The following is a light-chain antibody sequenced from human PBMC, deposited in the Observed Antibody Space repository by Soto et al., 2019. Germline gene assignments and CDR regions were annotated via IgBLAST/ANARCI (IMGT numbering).Light chain of an antibody. V-gene: IGKV1-5*03. CDR3: QQYKTYWS. CDR1: QSISGW. J-gene: IGKJ1*01. CDR2: KAS. Sequence: DIQMTQSPSTLSASVGERVTITCRASQSISGWLAWYQQKPGKAPEVLIYKASSLESGVPSRFSGSGSGTEFTLTISSLQPDDFATYYCQQYKTYWSFGQGTKVESK.